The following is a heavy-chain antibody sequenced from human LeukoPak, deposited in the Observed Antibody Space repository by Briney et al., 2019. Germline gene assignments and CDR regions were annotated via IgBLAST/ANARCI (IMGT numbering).Heavy chain of an antibody. CDR3: AREGGNDAFDI. V-gene: IGHV4-39*07. CDR2: MYYSENT. CDR1: GGSISSSSYY. J-gene: IGHJ3*02. D-gene: IGHD3-16*01. Sequence: SETLSLTCTVSGGSISSSSYYWGWIRQPPGKGLEWIGSMYYSENTYYNPSLKSRVTISVDTSKNQFSLKLSSVTAADTAVYYCAREGGNDAFDIWGQGTMVTVSS.